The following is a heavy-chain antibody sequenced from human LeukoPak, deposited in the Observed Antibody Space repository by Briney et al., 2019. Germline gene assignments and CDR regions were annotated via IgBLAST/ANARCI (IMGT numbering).Heavy chain of an antibody. J-gene: IGHJ5*02. V-gene: IGHV4-59*01. CDR3: ARYIVATIGAANWFDP. Sequence: PSETLSLTCTVSGGSISSYYWSWIRQPPGKGLEWIGYIYYSGSTNYNPSLKSRVTISVDTSKNQFSLKLSSVTAADTAVYYCARYIVATIGAANWFDPWGQGTLVTASS. D-gene: IGHD5-12*01. CDR1: GGSISSYY. CDR2: IYYSGST.